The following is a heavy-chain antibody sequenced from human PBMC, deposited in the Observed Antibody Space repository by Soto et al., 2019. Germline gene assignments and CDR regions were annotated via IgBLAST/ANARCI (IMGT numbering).Heavy chain of an antibody. J-gene: IGHJ4*02. D-gene: IGHD3-16*01. Sequence: ASVKVSCKASGYTFTSYDINWVRQATGQGLEWMGWLNPTTGNTGYAQNFQGRVTMTGNTSISTAYMELSSLKSEDTAVYYCTRGLIMITFGAAMIIDYPAQGCLVTVSA. CDR1: GYTFTSYD. CDR3: TRGLIMITFGAAMIIDY. V-gene: IGHV1-8*01. CDR2: LNPTTGNT.